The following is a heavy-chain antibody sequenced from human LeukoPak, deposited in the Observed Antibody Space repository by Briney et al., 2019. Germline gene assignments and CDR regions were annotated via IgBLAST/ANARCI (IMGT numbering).Heavy chain of an antibody. D-gene: IGHD5-18*01. Sequence: GGSLRLSCAASGFSFSDNYMIWVRQAPGKGLEWVSLLYTGGETNYADSVKGRFTMSRDTSKNTVSLQMNSLRAEDTAVYYCARGFAPAYNFGVFDYWGQGTLVSVSS. CDR1: GFSFSDNY. CDR2: LYTGGET. V-gene: IGHV3-53*01. CDR3: ARGFAPAYNFGVFDY. J-gene: IGHJ4*02.